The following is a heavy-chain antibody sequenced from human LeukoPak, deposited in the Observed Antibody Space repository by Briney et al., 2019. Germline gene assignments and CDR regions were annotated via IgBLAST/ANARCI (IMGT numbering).Heavy chain of an antibody. Sequence: SETLSLTCTVSGGSISSSSYYWGWIRQSPGKGLEWIGSIYYSGSTYYNPSLKSRVTISVDTSKNQFSLKLSSVTAADTAVYYCARTPRMWKTSPLYYFDYWGQGTLVTVSS. D-gene: IGHD1-1*01. J-gene: IGHJ4*02. V-gene: IGHV4-39*07. CDR1: GGSISSSSYY. CDR3: ARTPRMWKTSPLYYFDY. CDR2: IYYSGST.